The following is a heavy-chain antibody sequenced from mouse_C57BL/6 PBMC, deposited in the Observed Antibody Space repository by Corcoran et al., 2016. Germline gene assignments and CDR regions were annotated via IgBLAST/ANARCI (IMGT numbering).Heavy chain of an antibody. V-gene: IGHV8-12*01. D-gene: IGHD1-1*01. CDR3: ARRGGFYYYGYWYFDV. J-gene: IGHJ1*03. CDR2: IYWDDDK. CDR1: GFSLSTSGMG. Sequence: QVTLKESGPGILQSSQTLSLTCSFSGFSLSTSGMGVSWIRQPSGKGLEWLAHIYWDDDKRYNPSLKSRLTISKDTSRNQVFLKITSVDTADTATYYCARRGGFYYYGYWYFDVWGTGTTVTVSS.